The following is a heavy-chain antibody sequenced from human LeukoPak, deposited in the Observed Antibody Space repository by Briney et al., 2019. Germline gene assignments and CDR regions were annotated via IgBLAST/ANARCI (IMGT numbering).Heavy chain of an antibody. Sequence: GGSLRLSCAASGFTFSSYAMDWVRQAPGKGLEWVSAISGSGGSTYYADSVKGRFTISRDNSKNTLYLQMNSLRAEDTAVYYCAKETGLGTAMVTYYYYGMDVWGQGTTVTVSS. CDR1: GFTFSSYA. J-gene: IGHJ6*02. CDR2: ISGSGGST. V-gene: IGHV3-23*01. D-gene: IGHD5-18*01. CDR3: AKETGLGTAMVTYYYYGMDV.